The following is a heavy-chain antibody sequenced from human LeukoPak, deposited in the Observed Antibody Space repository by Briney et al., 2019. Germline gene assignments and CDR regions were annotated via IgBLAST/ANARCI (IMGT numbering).Heavy chain of an antibody. V-gene: IGHV4-59*08. J-gene: IGHJ3*02. CDR3: ARRAVVTPGAFDI. CDR2: IYYSGST. CDR1: GGSISSYY. D-gene: IGHD4-23*01. Sequence: SETLSLTCTVSGGSISSYYWSWIRQPPGKGLEWIGYIYYSGSTNYNPSLKSRATISVDTSKNQFSLKLSSVTAADTAVYYCARRAVVTPGAFDIWGQGTMVTVSS.